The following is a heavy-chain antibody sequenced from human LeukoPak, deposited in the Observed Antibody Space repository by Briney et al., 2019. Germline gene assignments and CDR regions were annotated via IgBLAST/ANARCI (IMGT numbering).Heavy chain of an antibody. D-gene: IGHD2-2*01. Sequence: QPGRSLRLSCAASGFTFSSYAMHWVRQAPGKGLEWVAVVSYGGSIKYYADSVKSRLTISRDNSENTLYLQMNSLRAEDTAVYYCVATSGSSTNWGQGTLVTVSS. V-gene: IGHV3-30-3*01. J-gene: IGHJ4*02. CDR3: VATSGSSTN. CDR2: VSYGGSIK. CDR1: GFTFSSYA.